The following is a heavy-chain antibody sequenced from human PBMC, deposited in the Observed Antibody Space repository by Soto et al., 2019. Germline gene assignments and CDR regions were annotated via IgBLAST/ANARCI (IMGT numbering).Heavy chain of an antibody. CDR2: IYYSGST. D-gene: IGHD2-21*02. CDR3: AREDDGGDRDYYGLDV. Sequence: SETLSLTCTVSGGSISSSSYYWGWIRQPPGKGLEWIGSIYYSGSTYYNPSLKSRVTISVDTTKNQFSLQLTSVTAADTAVYFCAREDDGGDRDYYGLDVWGQGTTVTVSS. V-gene: IGHV4-39*07. J-gene: IGHJ6*02. CDR1: GGSISSSSYY.